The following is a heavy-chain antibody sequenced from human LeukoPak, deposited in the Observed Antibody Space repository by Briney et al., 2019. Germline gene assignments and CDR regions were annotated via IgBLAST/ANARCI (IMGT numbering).Heavy chain of an antibody. V-gene: IGHV4-38-2*02. CDR1: GYSISSGYY. CDR3: ARFRYYFDY. Sequence: PSETLSLTCTVSGYSISSGYYWGWIRQPPGKGLEWIGSIYHSGGTYYNPSLKSRVTISVDTSKNQFSLKLSSVTAADTAVYYCARFRYYFDYWGQGTLVTVSS. J-gene: IGHJ4*02. CDR2: IYHSGGT.